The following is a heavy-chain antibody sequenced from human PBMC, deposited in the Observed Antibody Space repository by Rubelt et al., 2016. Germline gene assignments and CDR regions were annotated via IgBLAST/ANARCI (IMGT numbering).Heavy chain of an antibody. Sequence: EVQLVESGGGLVKPGGSLRLSCAASGFTFSSYSMNWVRQAPGKGLEWVSSISSSSSYIYYADSVKGRVTISRDNSKNALYLQMNSLRAEDTAIYYCASPDLLRLGGMDVWGQGTTVTVSS. V-gene: IGHV3-21*04. CDR1: GFTFSSYS. CDR3: ASPDLLRLGGMDV. CDR2: ISSSSSYI. J-gene: IGHJ6*02. D-gene: IGHD3-9*01.